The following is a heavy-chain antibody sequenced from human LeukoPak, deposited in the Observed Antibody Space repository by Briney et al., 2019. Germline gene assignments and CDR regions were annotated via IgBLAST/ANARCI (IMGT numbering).Heavy chain of an antibody. D-gene: IGHD2-2*01. CDR1: GFTFSGYA. CDR3: TSDTRGHFDY. V-gene: IGHV3-30-3*01. Sequence: GGSLRLSCAASGFTFSGYAMHWVRQAPGKGLEWVAVISYDGSNKYYADSVKGRFTISRDNSKKTLYLQMNSLKTEDTAVYYCTSDTRGHFDYWGQGSLVTVSS. J-gene: IGHJ4*02. CDR2: ISYDGSNK.